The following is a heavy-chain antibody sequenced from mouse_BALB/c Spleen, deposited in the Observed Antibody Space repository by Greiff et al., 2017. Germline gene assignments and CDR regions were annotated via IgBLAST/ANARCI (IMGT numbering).Heavy chain of an antibody. Sequence: QVQLQQSGAELARPGASVKMSCKASGYTFTSYTMHWVKQRPGQGLEWIGYINPSSGYTNYNQKFKDKATLTADKSSSTAYMQLSSLTSEDSAVYYCAREGDYDVGGYAMDYWGQGTSVTVSS. CDR3: AREGDYDVGGYAMDY. J-gene: IGHJ4*01. CDR1: GYTFTSYT. D-gene: IGHD2-4*01. CDR2: INPSSGYT. V-gene: IGHV1-4*01.